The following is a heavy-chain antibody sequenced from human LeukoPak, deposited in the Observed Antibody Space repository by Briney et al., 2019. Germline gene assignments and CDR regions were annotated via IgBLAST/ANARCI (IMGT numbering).Heavy chain of an antibody. CDR1: GYTFTNYD. D-gene: IGHD3-22*01. J-gene: IGHJ4*02. CDR3: ARGAYDSSGYSDY. V-gene: IGHV1-69*13. CDR2: IIPIFGTA. Sequence: ASVTVSCKASGYTFTNYDFNWMRQATGQGLEWMGGIIPIFGTANYAQKFQGRVTITADESTSTAYMELSSLRSEDTAVYYCARGAYDSSGYSDYWGQGTLVTVSS.